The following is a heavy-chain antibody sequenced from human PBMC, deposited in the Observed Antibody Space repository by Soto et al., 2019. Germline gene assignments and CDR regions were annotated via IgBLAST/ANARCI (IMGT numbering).Heavy chain of an antibody. CDR1: GFTFSSYA. Sequence: GSLILSWAASGFTFSSYAMHWVLQAPGKGLEWVAVISYDGSNKYYADSVKGRFTISRDNSKNTLYLQMNSLRAEDTAVYYCARDPYGSGRYYCYYCYGMDVWGQGTTVSVSS. CDR3: ARDPYGSGRYYCYYCYGMDV. J-gene: IGHJ6*02. V-gene: IGHV3-30-3*01. CDR2: ISYDGSNK. D-gene: IGHD3-10*01.